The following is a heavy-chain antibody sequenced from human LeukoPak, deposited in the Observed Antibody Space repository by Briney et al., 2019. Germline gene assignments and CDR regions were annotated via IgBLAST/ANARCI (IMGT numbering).Heavy chain of an antibody. CDR1: GYTFSSYG. V-gene: IGHV1-18*01. D-gene: IGHD1-26*01. CDR2: ISAYNGHT. J-gene: IGHJ4*02. CDR3: ASKVGANGFDY. Sequence: ASVKVSCKASGYTFSSYGISWVRQAPGQGLEWMGWISAYNGHTNYAQKLQGRVTITADESTSTAYMELSSLRSEDTAVYYCASKVGANGFDYWGQGTLVTVSS.